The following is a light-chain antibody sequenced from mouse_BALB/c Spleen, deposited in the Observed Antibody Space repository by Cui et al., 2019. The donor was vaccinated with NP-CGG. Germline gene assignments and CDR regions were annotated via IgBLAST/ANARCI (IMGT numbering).Light chain of an antibody. Sequence: AVVIQESALTTSPGETVTLTCRSSTGAVTTSNYANCVQEKPDHLFTGLIGGTNNRAPGVPARFSGSLIGDKAALTITGAQTEDEAIYFCALWYSNHWVFGGGTKLTVL. CDR1: TGAVTTSNY. CDR3: ALWYSNHWV. CDR2: GTN. J-gene: IGLJ1*01. V-gene: IGLV1*01.